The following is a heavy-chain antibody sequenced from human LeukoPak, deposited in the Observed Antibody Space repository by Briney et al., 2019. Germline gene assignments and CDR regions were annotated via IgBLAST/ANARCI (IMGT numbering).Heavy chain of an antibody. CDR3: ARVISSGPKFGY. J-gene: IGHJ4*02. Sequence: ASVKVSCKASGYTFTCHYMHWVRQAPGQGLEWVGWINPNSGGTNYAQKFQGRVTMTRDTSISTAYMELSRLRSDDTAVYYCARVISSGPKFGYWGQGTLVTVSS. D-gene: IGHD3-22*01. CDR2: INPNSGGT. V-gene: IGHV1-2*02. CDR1: GYTFTCHY.